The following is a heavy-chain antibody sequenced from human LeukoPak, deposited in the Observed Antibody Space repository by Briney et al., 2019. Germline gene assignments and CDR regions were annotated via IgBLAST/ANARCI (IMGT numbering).Heavy chain of an antibody. V-gene: IGHV3-21*01. J-gene: IGHJ4*02. Sequence: GGSLRLSCAASGFTVSNNYMSWVRQAPGKGLEWASSISSSSSYIYYADSVKGRFTISRDNAKNSLYLQMNSLRAEDTAVYYCARDAQPGVAATLFDYWGQGTLVTVSS. D-gene: IGHD2-15*01. CDR3: ARDAQPGVAATLFDY. CDR2: ISSSSSYI. CDR1: GFTVSNNY.